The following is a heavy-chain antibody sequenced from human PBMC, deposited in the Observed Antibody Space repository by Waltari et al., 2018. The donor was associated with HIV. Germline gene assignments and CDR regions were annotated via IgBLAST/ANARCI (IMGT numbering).Heavy chain of an antibody. Sequence: EVQLLESGGGLVQPGGSLRLSCAASGFTFIDYPMTWVRQAPGKGLEWVSGISGSGDTTYYADSVRGRFTISRDNSRNTLYLQMTSLRAEDAAMYYCAKDPFAGASLASYLDEWGQGALVTVSS. J-gene: IGHJ4*02. CDR3: AKDPFAGASLASYLDE. V-gene: IGHV3-23*01. CDR2: ISGSGDTT. CDR1: GFTFIDYP.